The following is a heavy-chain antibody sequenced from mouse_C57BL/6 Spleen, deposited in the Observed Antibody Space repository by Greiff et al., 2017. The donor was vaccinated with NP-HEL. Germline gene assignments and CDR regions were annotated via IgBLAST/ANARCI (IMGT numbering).Heavy chain of an antibody. CDR2: ISGGGGNT. CDR1: GFTFSSYT. D-gene: IGHD2-4*01. CDR3: ARGGGYDYDGYWYFDV. J-gene: IGHJ1*03. V-gene: IGHV5-9*01. Sequence: EVQLVESGGGLVKPGGSLKLSCAASGFTFSSYTMSWVRQTPEKRLEWVATISGGGGNTYYPDSVKGRFTISRDNAKNTLYLQMSSLRSEDTALYYCARGGGYDYDGYWYFDVWGTGTTVTVSS.